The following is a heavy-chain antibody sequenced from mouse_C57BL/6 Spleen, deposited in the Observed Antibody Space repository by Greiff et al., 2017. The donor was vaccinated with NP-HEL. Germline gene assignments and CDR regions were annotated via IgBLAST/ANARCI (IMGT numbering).Heavy chain of an antibody. CDR1: GYTFTSYW. CDR3: GRGNYVDY. V-gene: IGHV1-55*01. Sequence: QVQLQQPGAELVKPGASVKMSCKASGYTFTSYWITWVKQRPGQGLEWIGDIYPGSGSTNYNEKFKSKATLTVDKSSSTAYMQLSSLTSEDSAVYYCGRGNYVDYWGQGTTLTVSS. J-gene: IGHJ2*01. CDR2: IYPGSGST.